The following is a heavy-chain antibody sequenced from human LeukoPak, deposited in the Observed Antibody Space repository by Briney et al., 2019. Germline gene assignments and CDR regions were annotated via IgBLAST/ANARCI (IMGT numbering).Heavy chain of an antibody. V-gene: IGHV3-48*04. CDR2: ISSSSSTI. J-gene: IGHJ4*02. CDR1: GFTFSSYS. Sequence: GGSLRLSCAASGFTFSSYSMNWVRQAPGKGLEWVSYISSSSSTIYYADSVKGRFTISRDNAKNSLYLQMNSLRAEDTAVYYCARVRTVAGTRGFDYWGQGTLVTVSS. CDR3: ARVRTVAGTRGFDY. D-gene: IGHD6-19*01.